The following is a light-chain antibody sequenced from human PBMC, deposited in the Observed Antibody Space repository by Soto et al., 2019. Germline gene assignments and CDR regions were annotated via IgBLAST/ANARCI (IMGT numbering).Light chain of an antibody. V-gene: IGLV1-44*01. CDR1: STNNGSNT. CDR2: NNN. CDR3: AGWDDSLNGRV. J-gene: IGLJ1*01. Sequence: QSVLTQPPSASGAPGQTVTLSCSGTSTNNGSNTENWYQQLPRRAPNLLIYNNNQQPSVVADPVSGSKSGTSASLAISGLQSEDEADSYCAGWDDSLNGRVFGTGTKLTVL.